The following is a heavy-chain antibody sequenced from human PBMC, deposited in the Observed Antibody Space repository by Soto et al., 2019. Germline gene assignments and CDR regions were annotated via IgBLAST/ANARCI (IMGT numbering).Heavy chain of an antibody. V-gene: IGHV1-69*02. CDR2: IIPILGIA. J-gene: IGHJ5*02. Sequence: QVPLVQSGAEVKKPGSSVKVPCKASGGTFSSYTISWVRQAPGQGLEWMGRIIPILGIANYAQKFQGRVTITADKSTSTAYMELSSLRSEDTAVYYCASREYSSSSDWFDPWGQGTLVTVSS. D-gene: IGHD6-6*01. CDR3: ASREYSSSSDWFDP. CDR1: GGTFSSYT.